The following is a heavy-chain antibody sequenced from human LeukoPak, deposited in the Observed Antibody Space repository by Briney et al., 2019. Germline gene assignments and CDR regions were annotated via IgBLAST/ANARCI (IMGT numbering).Heavy chain of an antibody. V-gene: IGHV3-23*01. D-gene: IGHD4-17*01. CDR3: VKDYHDHGRLTFIDI. CDR2: FLTSTGTT. J-gene: IGHJ3*02. Sequence: VGSLRLSPADSVVSSSRSVVGWVRQAPGEGLERVSTFLTSTGTTHDTAYLRGRYTSSADFSKNTLYLQMDRLRAGNTAVYYCVKDYHDHGRLTFIDIWGRGTLVTVSS. CDR1: VVSSSRSV.